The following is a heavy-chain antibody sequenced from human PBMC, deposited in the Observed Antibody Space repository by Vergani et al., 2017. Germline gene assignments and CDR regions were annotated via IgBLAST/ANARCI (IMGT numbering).Heavy chain of an antibody. D-gene: IGHD1-26*01. CDR2: LTGGGGST. CDR3: VKDAGSYENFFDS. Sequence: EVQLLESGGSLKQPGGSVRLSCAASGFTFSTYAMHWVRQAPGKGLEWVSALTGGGGSTSYADSFKGRFIISRDNSMYTLYLHMNSLRPEDTATYYCVKDAGSYENFFDSWCQGTLVTVSS. J-gene: IGHJ4*02. V-gene: IGHV3-23*01. CDR1: GFTFSTYA.